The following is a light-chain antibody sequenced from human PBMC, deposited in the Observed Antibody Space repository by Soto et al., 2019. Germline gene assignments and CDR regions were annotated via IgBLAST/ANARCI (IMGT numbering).Light chain of an antibody. CDR3: QQYNNWPWT. V-gene: IGKV3-15*01. CDR2: GAS. J-gene: IGKJ1*01. Sequence: EIVMTQSPATLSVSPGERATLSCRASQSVSSNLAWYQQKPGQAPRLLIYGASTRDTGIPSRFSGSESGTDFHLTISSLQSEDFSVYYCQQYNNWPWTFRQGTKVEIK. CDR1: QSVSSN.